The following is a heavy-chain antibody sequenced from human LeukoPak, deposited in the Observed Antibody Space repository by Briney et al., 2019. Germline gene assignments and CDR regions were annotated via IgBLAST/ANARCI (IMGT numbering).Heavy chain of an antibody. CDR2: IDYSGSA. V-gene: IGHV4-31*03. CDR1: GGSFSSSGNY. D-gene: IGHD1-26*01. J-gene: IGHJ5*02. Sequence: SETLSLTCTVSGGSFSSSGNYWNWIRQYPGKGLEWIGYIDYSGSAYYNPSLRSRVTISIGKSKNQFSLKLSSMTAADTAVYFCARGLGTYYSFLSGWFDPWGQGTLVTVSS. CDR3: ARGLGTYYSFLSGWFDP.